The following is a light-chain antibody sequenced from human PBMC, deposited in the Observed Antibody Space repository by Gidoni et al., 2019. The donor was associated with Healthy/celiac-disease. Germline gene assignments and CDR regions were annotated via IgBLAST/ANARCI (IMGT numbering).Light chain of an antibody. J-gene: IGKJ1*01. CDR2: DAA. CDR1: QSVSSY. Sequence: EIVLTQSPATLSLSPAERATLSCSASQSVSSYLAWYQQKPGQAPRLLIYDAANRATGIPARFSGSGSGTDFTLTISSREPEDFAVYYCQQRSNWLGRVSFGQGTKVEIK. V-gene: IGKV3-11*01. CDR3: QQRSNWLGRVS.